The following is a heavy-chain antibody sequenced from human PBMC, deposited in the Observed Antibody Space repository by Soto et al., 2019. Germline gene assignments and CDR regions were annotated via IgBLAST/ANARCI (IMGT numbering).Heavy chain of an antibody. D-gene: IGHD3-22*01. J-gene: IGHJ6*02. CDR3: ARQGSRDVRYYYDSSGPMDV. Sequence: GESLKISCKGSGYSFTSYWIGWVRQMPGKGLEWMGIIYPGDSDTRYSPSFQGQVTISADKSISTAYLQWSSLKASDTAMYYCARQGSRDVRYYYDSSGPMDVWGQGTTVTVSS. V-gene: IGHV5-51*01. CDR2: IYPGDSDT. CDR1: GYSFTSYW.